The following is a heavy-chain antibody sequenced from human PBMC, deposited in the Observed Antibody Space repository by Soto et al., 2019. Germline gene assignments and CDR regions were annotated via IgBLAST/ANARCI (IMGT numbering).Heavy chain of an antibody. J-gene: IGHJ4*02. Sequence: QVQLVQSGAEVKEPGASVKVSCKASGRTFNSYLIHWVRLAPGQGLEWMGIINPNGDVTRFAQKFLGRVTMTREKSTSTVYMELSRLRSEDTAVYYCATGSGATIIFWGQGTLVTVSS. CDR3: ATGSGATIIF. V-gene: IGHV1-46*02. CDR1: GRTFNSYL. D-gene: IGHD5-12*01. CDR2: INPNGDVT.